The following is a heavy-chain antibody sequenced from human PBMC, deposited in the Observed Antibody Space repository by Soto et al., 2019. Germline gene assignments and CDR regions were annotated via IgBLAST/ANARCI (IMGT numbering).Heavy chain of an antibody. CDR3: ARHTITGLFDY. V-gene: IGHV4-34*01. D-gene: IGHD2-8*02. CDR1: GGSFSGYY. Sequence: SETLSLSCAVYGGSFSGYYWTWIRQPPGTGLEWIGEINHSGSTNYNPSLKSRVTISVDTSKNQFSLKLTSVTAADTAVYYCARHTITGLFDYWGQGTLVTVS. J-gene: IGHJ4*02. CDR2: INHSGST.